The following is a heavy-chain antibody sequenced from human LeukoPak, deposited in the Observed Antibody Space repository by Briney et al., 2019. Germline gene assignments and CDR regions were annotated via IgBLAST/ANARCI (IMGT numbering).Heavy chain of an antibody. V-gene: IGHV1-18*01. CDR1: GYTFTSYG. D-gene: IGHD3-3*01. CDR3: ARDREYDFWSGYYTPESFQH. J-gene: IGHJ1*01. Sequence: ASVKVSCKASGYTFTSYGISWVRQAPGQGPEWMGWISAYNGNTNYAQKLQGRVTMTTDTSTSTAYMELRSLRSDDTAVYYCARDREYDFWSGYYTPESFQHWGQGTLVTVSS. CDR2: ISAYNGNT.